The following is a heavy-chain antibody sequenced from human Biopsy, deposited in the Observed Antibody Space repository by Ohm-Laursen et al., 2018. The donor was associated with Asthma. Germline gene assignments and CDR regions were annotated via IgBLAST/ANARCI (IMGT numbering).Heavy chain of an antibody. J-gene: IGHJ6*02. D-gene: IGHD1-20*01. CDR2: ISYDGGDK. V-gene: IGHV3-30*18. Sequence: SLRLSCSASGFAFSNYGMYWVRQAPGKGLEWVAGISYDGGDKYYGDSVKGRFSITRDNSKNTLDLHLNSLRTEDTAVYYCAKHTLSLTDFYGMDVWGQGTTVTVSS. CDR1: GFAFSNYG. CDR3: AKHTLSLTDFYGMDV.